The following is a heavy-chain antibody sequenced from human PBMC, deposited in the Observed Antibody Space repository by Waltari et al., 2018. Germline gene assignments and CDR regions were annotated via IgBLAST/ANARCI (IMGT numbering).Heavy chain of an antibody. V-gene: IGHV3-23*04. CDR3: AKERDYYDSSGPLDY. Sequence: EVQLVESGGGLVQPGGSLRLSCAASGFTFSSYAMSWVSPAPGKGLEWVSAISGSGGSTYYADSVKGRFTISIDNSKNTLYLQMNSLRAEDTAVYYCAKERDYYDSSGPLDYWGQGTLVTVSS. D-gene: IGHD3-22*01. CDR2: ISGSGGST. CDR1: GFTFSSYA. J-gene: IGHJ4*02.